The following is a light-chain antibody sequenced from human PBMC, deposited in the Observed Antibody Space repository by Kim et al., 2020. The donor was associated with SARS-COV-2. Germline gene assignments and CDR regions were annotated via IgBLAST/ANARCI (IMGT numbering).Light chain of an antibody. CDR1: QSIRSW. J-gene: IGKJ4*02. CDR2: DAS. V-gene: IGKV1-5*01. CDR3: QQYYSPLT. Sequence: SASVGDRVTIACRASQSIRSWLAWYQQKPGKAPKLLIYDASSLEGGVPSRFSGSGSGTEFTLTISSLQPDDYATYYCQQYYSPLTFGGGTKVDIK.